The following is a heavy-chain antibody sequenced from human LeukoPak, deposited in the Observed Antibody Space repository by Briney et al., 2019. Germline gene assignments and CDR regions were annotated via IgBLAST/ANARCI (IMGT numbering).Heavy chain of an antibody. CDR3: AKDRNSGWPHTPFDY. J-gene: IGHJ4*02. V-gene: IGHV3-23*01. CDR1: GFRFNNYA. Sequence: PGGSLRLSCAASGFRFNNYAMSWVRQAPGKGLERVSGITASGGDTFSADSVKGRFTISRDNSKDTLYLQMNNLRAEDTAVYYCAKDRNSGWPHTPFDYWGQGTLVTVSS. CDR2: ITASGGDT. D-gene: IGHD6-19*01.